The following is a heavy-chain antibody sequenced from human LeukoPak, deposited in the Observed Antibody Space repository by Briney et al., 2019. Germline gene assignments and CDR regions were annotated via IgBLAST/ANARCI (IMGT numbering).Heavy chain of an antibody. V-gene: IGHV3-23*01. D-gene: IGHD5-12*01. CDR2: ISGSDDRT. CDR1: GFTFSSYV. CDR3: AKVQRSGFDMNFDS. Sequence: GGSLRLSCAASGFTFSSYVMNWLRQAPGEGLEWVSTISGSDDRTLHADSVKGRFTISRDNSKNTVYLQMNSLRAGDTAVYYCAKVQRSGFDMNFDSWGQGTLVTVSS. J-gene: IGHJ4*02.